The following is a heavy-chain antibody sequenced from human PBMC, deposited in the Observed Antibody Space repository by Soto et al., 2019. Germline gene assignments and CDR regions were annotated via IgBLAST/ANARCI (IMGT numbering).Heavy chain of an antibody. D-gene: IGHD3-10*01. V-gene: IGHV1-46*01. Sequence: ASVKVSCKASGYTFTSYYIHCVRQAPGQGLEWMGVINPIGGSTIYAQKFQGRVTMTRDTSTSTVYMELSSLRSEDTAVYYCARGGVSDGMDVWGQGTTVTVSS. CDR2: INPIGGST. J-gene: IGHJ6*02. CDR1: GYTFTSYY. CDR3: ARGGVSDGMDV.